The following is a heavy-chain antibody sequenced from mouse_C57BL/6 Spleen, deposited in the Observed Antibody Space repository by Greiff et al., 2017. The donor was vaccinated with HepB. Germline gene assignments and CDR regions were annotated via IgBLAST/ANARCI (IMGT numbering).Heavy chain of an antibody. CDR2: ISSGGDYI. CDR1: GFTFSSYA. D-gene: IGHD1-1*01. V-gene: IGHV5-9-1*02. CDR3: TRAGSPAVVATRFAY. Sequence: EVKLVESGEGLVKPGGSLKLSCAASGFTFSSYAMSWVRQTPEKRLEWVAYISSGGDYIYYADTVKGRFTISRDNARNTLYLQMSSLKSEDTAMYYCTRAGSPAVVATRFAYWGQGTLVTVSA. J-gene: IGHJ3*01.